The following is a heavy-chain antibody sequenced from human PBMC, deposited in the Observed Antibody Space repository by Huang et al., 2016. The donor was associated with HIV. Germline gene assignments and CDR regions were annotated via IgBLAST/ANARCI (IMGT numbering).Heavy chain of an antibody. Sequence: QLQLQGSGPGLVKPSETLSLTCTVSGCSITSRSYYWGWIRQPPGKGLEWVGSIYYSGSTDYNPSLKSRVTVSVDTSKNQFSLKLSSVTAADTAVYYCARHFSYYDSSGYTPWDAFDIWGQGTMVTVSS. CDR2: IYYSGST. CDR1: GCSITSRSYY. D-gene: IGHD3-22*01. J-gene: IGHJ3*02. CDR3: ARHFSYYDSSGYTPWDAFDI. V-gene: IGHV4-39*01.